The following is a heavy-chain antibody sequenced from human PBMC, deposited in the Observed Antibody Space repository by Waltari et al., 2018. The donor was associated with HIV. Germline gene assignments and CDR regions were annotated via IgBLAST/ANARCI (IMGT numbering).Heavy chain of an antibody. J-gene: IGHJ6*02. Sequence: QVQLVQSVAEVKKPGASVKVSCRASGYTFASFGISWVRQAPGQGLEWMGWISVYNGHTNYAQKLQGRVTMTTDTSTSTAYMELRSLRSDDTAVYYCARGAAGYYYYVMDVWGQGTTVTVSS. V-gene: IGHV1-18*01. CDR1: GYTFASFG. CDR3: ARGAAGYYYYVMDV. CDR2: ISVYNGHT. D-gene: IGHD6-13*01.